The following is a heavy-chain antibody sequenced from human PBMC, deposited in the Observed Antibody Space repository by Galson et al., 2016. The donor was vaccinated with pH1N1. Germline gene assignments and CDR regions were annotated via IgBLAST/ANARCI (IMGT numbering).Heavy chain of an antibody. Sequence: SLRLSCAAFEFTLQTYPMSWVRQVPGKGLEWVANINQDGTEKNYVDSVKGRFIISRDNAKNSVYLQMSRLTAEDTALYYCARVEGRAAAGTTDRGQGTLVTVSS. J-gene: IGHJ4*01. CDR3: ARVEGRAAAGTTD. CDR2: INQDGTEK. CDR1: EFTLQTYP. V-gene: IGHV3-7*03. D-gene: IGHD6-13*01.